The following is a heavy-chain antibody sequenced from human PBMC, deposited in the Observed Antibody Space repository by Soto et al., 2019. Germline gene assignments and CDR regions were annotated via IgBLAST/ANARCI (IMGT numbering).Heavy chain of an antibody. CDR3: ARDRRGVYCSSTSCRVYYYYYYMDV. Sequence: WGSLRLSCAASGFTFSSCWMSWVRQAPGKGLEWVANIKQDGSEKYYVDSVKGRFTISRDNAKNSLYLQMNSLRAEDTAVYYCARDRRGVYCSSTSCRVYYYYYYMDVWGKGTTVTVSS. D-gene: IGHD2-2*01. V-gene: IGHV3-7*01. CDR1: GFTFSSCW. J-gene: IGHJ6*03. CDR2: IKQDGSEK.